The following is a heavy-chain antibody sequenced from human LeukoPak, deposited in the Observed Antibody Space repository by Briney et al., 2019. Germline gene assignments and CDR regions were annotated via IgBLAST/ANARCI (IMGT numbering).Heavy chain of an antibody. D-gene: IGHD3-10*01. J-gene: IGHJ6*03. CDR2: ISVSGDRT. Sequence: GGSLRLSCAASGFTFSSVGMSWVPEAPGKGLEWVSAISVSGDRTFSADSVKGRFTISRDNFKNTLFLQVNSLRAEDTAVYYCAKGGAVSSKSITMIRGTRRYYYYMDVWGKGTTVTISS. CDR1: GFTFSSVG. CDR3: AKGGAVSSKSITMIRGTRRYYYYMDV. V-gene: IGHV3-23*01.